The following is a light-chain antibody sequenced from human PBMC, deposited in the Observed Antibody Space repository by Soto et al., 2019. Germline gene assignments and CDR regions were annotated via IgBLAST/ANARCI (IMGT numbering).Light chain of an antibody. V-gene: IGKV1-39*01. J-gene: IGKJ3*01. CDR1: ESIGSH. CDR3: QQSYSAPQFT. Sequence: DIQMTQSPSSLSASVGARVTITCRASESIGSHLNWYQQKPGQAPKVLIYAVSSLQSGVPSRFSGSGSGTDFTLTISRLQPEDYATYYCQQSYSAPQFTFGPGTKVDIK. CDR2: AVS.